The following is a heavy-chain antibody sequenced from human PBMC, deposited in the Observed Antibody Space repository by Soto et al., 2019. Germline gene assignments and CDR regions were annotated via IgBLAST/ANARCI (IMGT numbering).Heavy chain of an antibody. J-gene: IGHJ4*02. D-gene: IGHD6-6*01. CDR3: ARSHTSSSGEALDY. V-gene: IGHV3-30-3*01. CDR2: VSNDGITT. CDR1: GFSFTSYA. Sequence: QVQLVESGGGVVQPGRSLRLSCAASGFSFTSYALHWVRQAPGKGLEWLAVVSNDGITTFYTNSVKGRFTISRDNSENTVYLQITSLSVEDTAVYHCARSHTSSSGEALDYWGQGTLVTVSS.